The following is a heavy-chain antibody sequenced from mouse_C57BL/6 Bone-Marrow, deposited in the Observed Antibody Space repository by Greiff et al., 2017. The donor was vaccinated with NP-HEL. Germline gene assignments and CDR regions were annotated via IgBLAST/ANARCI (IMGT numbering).Heavy chain of an antibody. CDR3: ARRRGVPLFDY. V-gene: IGHV1-50*01. Sequence: VQLQQPGAELVKPGASVKLSCKASGYTFTSYWMQWVKQRPGQGLEWIGEIDPSASYTNYNQKFKGKATLTVDTSSSTAYMQLSSLTSEDSAVYYCARRRGVPLFDYWGQGTTLTVSS. J-gene: IGHJ2*01. D-gene: IGHD2-14*01. CDR1: GYTFTSYW. CDR2: IDPSASYT.